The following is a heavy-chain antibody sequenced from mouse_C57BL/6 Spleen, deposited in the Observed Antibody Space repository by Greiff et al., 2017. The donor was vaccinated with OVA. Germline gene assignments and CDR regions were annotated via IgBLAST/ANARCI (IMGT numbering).Heavy chain of an antibody. D-gene: IGHD2-4*01. CDR3: ASERGYDDDGCWFAY. Sequence: QVPLQQPGAELVKPGASVKMSCKASGFTFTSYWITWVKLSPGQGLEWIGDIYPGCGSTNYNEKFQSKATLTVDTTSSTDYMQLSSLTAEDSAVDYCASERGYDDDGCWFAYWGQGTLVTVSA. J-gene: IGHJ3*01. V-gene: IGHV1-55*01. CDR1: GFTFTSYW. CDR2: IYPGCGST.